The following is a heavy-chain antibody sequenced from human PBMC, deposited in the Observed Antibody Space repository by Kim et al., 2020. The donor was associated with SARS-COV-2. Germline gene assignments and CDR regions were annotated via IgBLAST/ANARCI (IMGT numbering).Heavy chain of an antibody. CDR1: GFTFSSYA. D-gene: IGHD3-9*01. Sequence: GGSLRLSCAASGFTFSSYAMSWVRQAPGKGLEWVSAISGSGGSTYYADSVKGRFTISRDNSKNTLYLQMNSLRAEDTAVYYCAKDRREYYDILTGYYKGDYWDYGMDVWGQGTTVTVSS. CDR2: ISGSGGST. J-gene: IGHJ6*02. V-gene: IGHV3-23*01. CDR3: AKDRREYYDILTGYYKGDYWDYGMDV.